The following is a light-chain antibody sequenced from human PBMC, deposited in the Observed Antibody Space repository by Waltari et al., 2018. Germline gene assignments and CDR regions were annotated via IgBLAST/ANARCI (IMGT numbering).Light chain of an antibody. CDR1: SRDVGGYNY. CDR2: EVS. Sequence: QSALPPPASVSGSPGQSITISSPGTSRDVGGYNYFSWYQQHPGKAPKLMIYEVSNRPSGVSNRFSGSKSGNTASLTISGLQAEDEADYYCSSYTSSSTVVFGGGTKLTVL. V-gene: IGLV2-14*01. J-gene: IGLJ2*01. CDR3: SSYTSSSTVV.